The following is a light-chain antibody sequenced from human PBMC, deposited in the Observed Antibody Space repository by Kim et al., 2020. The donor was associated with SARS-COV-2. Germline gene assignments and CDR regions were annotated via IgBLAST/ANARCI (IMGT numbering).Light chain of an antibody. V-gene: IGKV3-15*01. J-gene: IGKJ4*02. CDR3: QQYNDWPLT. CDR2: GAS. Sequence: ASAGERATLSCRASQSVSSKLAWYQQKPGQAPRLLIYGASARASGVSARLSGSGSGTEFTLTISSLQSEDSAIYYCQQYNDWPLTFGEGTKVDIK. CDR1: QSVSSK.